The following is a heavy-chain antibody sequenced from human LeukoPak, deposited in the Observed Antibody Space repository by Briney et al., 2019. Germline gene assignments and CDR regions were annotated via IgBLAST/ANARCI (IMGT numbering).Heavy chain of an antibody. Sequence: SETLSLTCTVSGGSITNNYWSWIRQPPGKGLEWIGYISYSGSTNYNPSLKSRVTISVDTPKNQFSLKLNSVTAADTAVYYCARGEGAGFDPWGQGTLVTVSS. CDR3: ARGEGAGFDP. CDR1: GGSITNNY. V-gene: IGHV4-59*01. J-gene: IGHJ5*02. CDR2: ISYSGST.